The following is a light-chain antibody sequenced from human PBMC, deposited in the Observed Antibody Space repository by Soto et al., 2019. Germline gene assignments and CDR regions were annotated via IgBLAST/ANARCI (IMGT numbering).Light chain of an antibody. CDR3: QQSYSTPT. J-gene: IGKJ5*01. CDR1: QSISSY. V-gene: IGKV1-39*01. Sequence: DIQMTQSPSSLSASVGDRVTITCRASQSISSYLNWYQQKPGKAPKLLIYAASSLQSGVPSGFSGSGSGTDFTLTISSLKPEDFATYYCQQSYSTPTFGQGTRLEIK. CDR2: AAS.